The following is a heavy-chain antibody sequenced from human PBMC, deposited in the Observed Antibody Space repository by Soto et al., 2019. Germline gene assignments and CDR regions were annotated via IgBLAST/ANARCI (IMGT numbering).Heavy chain of an antibody. D-gene: IGHD3-10*01. CDR2: ISGNGAYT. V-gene: IGHV3-23*01. CDR1: GFTFSTYA. CDR3: RKVTLSGSYTRVFAT. Sequence: EVQLLESGGVLVQPGGSLRLSCAASGFTFSTYAMTWVRQAPGKGLEWVSTISGNGAYTFYADSVKGRFTISRDNSGGWFNMQLTGRKLNEQAVYYCRKVTLSGSYTRVFATWGQGTLSPSPQ. J-gene: IGHJ5*02.